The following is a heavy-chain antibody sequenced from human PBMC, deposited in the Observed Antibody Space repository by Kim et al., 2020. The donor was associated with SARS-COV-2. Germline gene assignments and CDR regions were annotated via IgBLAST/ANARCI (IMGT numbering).Heavy chain of an antibody. CDR2: ISSSSSYI. CDR1: GFTLSSYS. D-gene: IGHD2-15*01. Sequence: GGSLRLSCAASGFTLSSYSMNWVRQAPGKGLEWVSSISSSSSYIYYADSVKGRFTMSRDNAKNSLYLQMNSLRAEDTAVYYCARDAKLVVVAVTTDYYYGMDVWGQGTTVTVSS. V-gene: IGHV3-21*01. J-gene: IGHJ6*02. CDR3: ARDAKLVVVAVTTDYYYGMDV.